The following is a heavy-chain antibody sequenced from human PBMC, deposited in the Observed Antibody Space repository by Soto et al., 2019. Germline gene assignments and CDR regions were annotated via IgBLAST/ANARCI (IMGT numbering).Heavy chain of an antibody. J-gene: IGHJ4*02. D-gene: IGHD3-3*01. CDR1: GFTFSSHS. V-gene: IGHV3-48*01. Sequence: EVQLVESGGGLVQPGGSLRLSCAASGFTFSSHSMNWVRQAPGKGLEWVSYISSGSSTISYADSVKGRFTISRDNAKNSLYLQMNSLRAEDTAVYFCASVRSGYYTDSFDYWGQGTLVTVSS. CDR3: ASVRSGYYTDSFDY. CDR2: ISSGSSTI.